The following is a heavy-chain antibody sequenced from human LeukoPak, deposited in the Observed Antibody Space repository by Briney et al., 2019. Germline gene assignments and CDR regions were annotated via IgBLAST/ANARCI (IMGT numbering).Heavy chain of an antibody. V-gene: IGHV3-23*01. J-gene: IGHJ4*02. Sequence: GGSLRLSCAASGFTFRSYAMSWVRKAPGKGLEWVSAISGSGGSTYYADSVKGRFTISRDNSKNTLYLQMNSLRAEDTAVYYCAKGYCSSTSCYPYYFDYWGQGTLVTVSS. CDR2: ISGSGGST. D-gene: IGHD2-2*01. CDR3: AKGYCSSTSCYPYYFDY. CDR1: GFTFRSYA.